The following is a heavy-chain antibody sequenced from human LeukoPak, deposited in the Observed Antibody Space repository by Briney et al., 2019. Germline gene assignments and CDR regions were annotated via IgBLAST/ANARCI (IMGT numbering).Heavy chain of an antibody. J-gene: IGHJ6*03. D-gene: IGHD6-19*01. CDR1: GYSFTSYW. CDR3: ARVARIAVAGTDYMDV. Sequence: EESLKISCKGSGYSFTSYWIGWVRQMPGKGLEWMGIIYPGDSDTRYSPSFQGQVTISADKSISTAYLQWSSLKASDTAMYYCARVARIAVAGTDYMDVWGKGTTVTVSS. V-gene: IGHV5-51*01. CDR2: IYPGDSDT.